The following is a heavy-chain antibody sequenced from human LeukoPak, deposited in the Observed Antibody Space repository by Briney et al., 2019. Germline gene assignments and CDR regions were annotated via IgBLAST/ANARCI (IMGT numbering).Heavy chain of an antibody. V-gene: IGHV3-33*01. CDR2: IWYDGNNK. J-gene: IGHJ3*02. Sequence: HPGRSLRLSCAASGFTFSSYGMHWVRQAPGKGLEWVAVIWYDGNNKYYADSVKGRLTISRDNSKNTLYLQMNSLRAEDTAVYYCARVGWWELTRSAFDIWGQGTMVTVSS. CDR1: GFTFSSYG. CDR3: ARVGWWELTRSAFDI. D-gene: IGHD1-26*01.